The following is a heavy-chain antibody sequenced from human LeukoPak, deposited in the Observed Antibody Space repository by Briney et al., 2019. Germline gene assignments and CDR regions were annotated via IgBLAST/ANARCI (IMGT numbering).Heavy chain of an antibody. CDR2: ISAYNGNT. V-gene: IGHV1-18*01. J-gene: IGHJ4*02. CDR1: GYTFTSYG. D-gene: IGHD4-17*01. Sequence: ASVKVSCKASGYTFTSYGISWVRQAPGQGLEWMGWISAYNGNTNYAQKLQGRVTMTTDTSTTTAYMELRSLRSDDTAVYYCARETYGDYDFDYWGQGTLVTVSS. CDR3: ARETYGDYDFDY.